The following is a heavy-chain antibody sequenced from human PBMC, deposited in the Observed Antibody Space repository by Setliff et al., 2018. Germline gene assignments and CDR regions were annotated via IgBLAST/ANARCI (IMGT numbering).Heavy chain of an antibody. CDR1: GYTFTSYG. V-gene: IGHV1-46*01. Sequence: ASVKVSCKASGYTFTSYGISWVRQAPGQGLEWMGIINPSGGSTSYAQKFQGRVTMTRDTSTSTVYMELSSLRSEDTAVYYCARDRLERLDAFDIWGQGTMVTVSS. CDR2: INPSGGST. D-gene: IGHD1-1*01. CDR3: ARDRLERLDAFDI. J-gene: IGHJ3*02.